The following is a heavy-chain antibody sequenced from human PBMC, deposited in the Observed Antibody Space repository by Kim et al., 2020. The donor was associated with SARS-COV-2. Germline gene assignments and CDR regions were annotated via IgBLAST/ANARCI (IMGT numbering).Heavy chain of an antibody. J-gene: IGHJ4*02. V-gene: IGHV4-39*01. D-gene: IGHD5-12*01. Sequence: LKSRVTISVDTSKNQFSLKLSSVTAADTAVYYCARHTRFYGGYDGYYFDYWGQGTLVTVSS. CDR3: ARHTRFYGGYDGYYFDY.